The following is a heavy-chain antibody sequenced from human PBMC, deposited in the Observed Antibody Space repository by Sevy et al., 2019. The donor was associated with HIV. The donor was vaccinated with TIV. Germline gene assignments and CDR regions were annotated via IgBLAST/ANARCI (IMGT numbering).Heavy chain of an antibody. CDR3: ARDGFLGLDV. Sequence: SETLSLTCTFSGGSISSGNYYWSWIRQHPGKGLEWIGYIYYSGSAYYNPSLKSRVTISVDTSKNQFSLRLSSVTAADTAVYFCARDGFLGLDVWGQRTTVTVSS. J-gene: IGHJ6*02. D-gene: IGHD3-3*01. V-gene: IGHV4-31*03. CDR2: IYYSGSA. CDR1: GGSISSGNYY.